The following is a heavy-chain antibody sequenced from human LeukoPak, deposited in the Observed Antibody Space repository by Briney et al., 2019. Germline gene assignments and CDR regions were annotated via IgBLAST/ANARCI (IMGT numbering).Heavy chain of an antibody. D-gene: IGHD5-18*01. CDR2: INHSGST. CDR1: GGSISSYY. Sequence: SETLSLTCTVSGGSISSYYWSWIRQPPGKGLEWIGEINHSGSTNYNPSLKSRVTISVDTSKNQFSLKLSSVTAADTAVYYCARGRRGLSDTLDHWGQGTLVTVSS. V-gene: IGHV4-34*01. CDR3: ARGRRGLSDTLDH. J-gene: IGHJ4*02.